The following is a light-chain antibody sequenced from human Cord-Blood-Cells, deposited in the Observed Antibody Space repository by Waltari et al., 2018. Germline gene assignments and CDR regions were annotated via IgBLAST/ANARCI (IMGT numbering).Light chain of an antibody. CDR1: SGHSSYA. V-gene: IGLV4-69*01. Sequence: QLVLTQSPSASASLGASVKLTCTLSSGHSSYAIAWHQQQPEKGPRYLMTLNRDGGISKGDGIPDRFSGSSSGAARYLTISGLQSEDDADYYCQTWGTGIRLFGGGTKLTVL. CDR3: QTWGTGIRL. J-gene: IGLJ3*02. CDR2: LNRDGGI.